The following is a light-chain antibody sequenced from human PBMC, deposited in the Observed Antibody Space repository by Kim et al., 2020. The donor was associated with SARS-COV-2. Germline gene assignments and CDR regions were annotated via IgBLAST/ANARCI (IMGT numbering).Light chain of an antibody. Sequence: QSALTQPASASGSPGQSITMSCTGSSSDVGGYNYVSWYQQHPGRAPKLMIYAVNNRPSGVSNRFSGSKSGNTASLTISGLQAEDEAEYYCSSYSRSSTPYAFGSGTKVTVL. CDR2: AVN. V-gene: IGLV2-14*01. J-gene: IGLJ1*01. CDR3: SSYSRSSTPYA. CDR1: SSDVGGYNY.